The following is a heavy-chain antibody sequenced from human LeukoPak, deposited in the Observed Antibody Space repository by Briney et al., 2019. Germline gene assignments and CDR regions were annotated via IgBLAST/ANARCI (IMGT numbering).Heavy chain of an antibody. CDR3: ARPGVPAAIVYYFDY. D-gene: IGHD2-2*01. Sequence: SVKVSCKASGGTFSSYAISWVRQAPGQGLEWMGWIIPIFGTANYAQKSQGRVTITADESTSTAYMELSSLRSEDTAVYYCARPGVPAAIVYYFDYWGQGTLVTVSS. V-gene: IGHV1-69*13. CDR2: IIPIFGTA. J-gene: IGHJ4*02. CDR1: GGTFSSYA.